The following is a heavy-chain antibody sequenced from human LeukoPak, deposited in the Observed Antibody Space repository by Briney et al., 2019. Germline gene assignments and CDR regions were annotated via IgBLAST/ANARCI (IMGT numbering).Heavy chain of an antibody. CDR3: ARRDEYSYGNFDY. Sequence: PGGSLRLSCSASGFTFSNCAMHWVRQAPGKGLEWVSYISSTGSTTYYADSVKGQFTISRDNAQNSLYVQMNSLRAEDTAVYYCARRDEYSYGNFDYWGQGTLVTVSS. J-gene: IGHJ4*02. CDR1: GFTFSNCA. V-gene: IGHV3-48*03. D-gene: IGHD5-18*01. CDR2: ISSTGSTT.